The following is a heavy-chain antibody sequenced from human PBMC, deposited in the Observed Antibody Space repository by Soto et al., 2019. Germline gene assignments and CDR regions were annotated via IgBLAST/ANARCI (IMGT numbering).Heavy chain of an antibody. CDR2: INNDGSDT. J-gene: IGHJ6*02. D-gene: IGHD3-3*01. Sequence: PGGSLRLSCEVSGFTFSSYWMHWVRQAPGKGLVWVSHINNDGSDTTYADSVKGRFTISRDNAKNTLYLQMSSLRGEDTALYYCARDRFFDVMDVSGQGTTVTVSS. CDR1: GFTFSSYW. CDR3: ARDRFFDVMDV. V-gene: IGHV3-74*01.